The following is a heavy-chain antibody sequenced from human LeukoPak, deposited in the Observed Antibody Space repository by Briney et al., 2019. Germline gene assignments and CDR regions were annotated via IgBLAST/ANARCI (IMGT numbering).Heavy chain of an antibody. Sequence: PGGSLRLSCAASGFTFSSYGMTWVRQAPGKGLDWVSGISGSGARTDYAGSVKGRFTISRDNAKNTLYLQMNSLRAEDTAVYYCAKGSREWELLDAFDIWGQGTMVTVSS. J-gene: IGHJ3*02. D-gene: IGHD1-26*01. CDR2: ISGSGART. CDR3: AKGSREWELLDAFDI. CDR1: GFTFSSYG. V-gene: IGHV3-23*01.